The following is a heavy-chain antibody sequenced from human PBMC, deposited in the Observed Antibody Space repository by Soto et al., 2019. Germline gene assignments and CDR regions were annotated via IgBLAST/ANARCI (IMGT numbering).Heavy chain of an antibody. CDR2: ISFEGTYK. CDR3: ARDSGKYSSSSGYGY. J-gene: IGHJ4*01. CDR1: GFSFSDYA. V-gene: IGHV3-30-3*01. D-gene: IGHD6-6*01. Sequence: GGSLRLSCAASGFSFSDYALNWVRQAPGKGLEWVALISFEGTYKYYADSVKGRFTISRDNSKKTVYLQMNSLRLEDTAVYYCARDSGKYSSSSGYGYWGQGTLVTVSS.